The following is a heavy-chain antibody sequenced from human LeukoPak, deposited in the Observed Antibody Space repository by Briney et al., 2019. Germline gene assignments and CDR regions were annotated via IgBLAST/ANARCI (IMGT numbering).Heavy chain of an antibody. CDR2: ISAYNGNT. D-gene: IGHD3-22*01. J-gene: IGHJ4*02. CDR1: GYTFTSYG. Sequence: GASVKVSCKASGYTFTSYGISWVRQAPGQGLEWMGWISAYNGNTIYAQKFQGRVTMTEDTSTDTAYMELSSLRSEDTAVYYCATWGSKWLLPYGYFDYWGQGTLVTVSS. V-gene: IGHV1-18*01. CDR3: ATWGSKWLLPYGYFDY.